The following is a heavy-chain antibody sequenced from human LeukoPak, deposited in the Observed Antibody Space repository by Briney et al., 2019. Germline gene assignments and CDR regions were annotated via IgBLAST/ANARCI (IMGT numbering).Heavy chain of an antibody. CDR2: ISSSSSYI. CDR3: AKEIYGSGTYGHYGMDV. D-gene: IGHD3-10*01. CDR1: GFTFSSYS. Sequence: PGGSLRLSCAASGFTFSSYSMNWVRQAPGKGLEWVSSISSSSSYIYYADSVKGRFTISRDNAKNSLYLQMNSLRAEDTALYYCAKEIYGSGTYGHYGMDVWGQGTTVTVSS. V-gene: IGHV3-21*04. J-gene: IGHJ6*02.